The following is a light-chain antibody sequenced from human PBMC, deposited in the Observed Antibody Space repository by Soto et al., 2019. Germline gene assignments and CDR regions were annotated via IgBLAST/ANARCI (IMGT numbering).Light chain of an antibody. CDR3: QQRSNGPART. CDR1: QSVSSY. CDR2: DAS. J-gene: IGKJ4*01. V-gene: IGKV3-11*01. Sequence: EIVLTQSPAPLSLSPGERATLSCRASQSVSSYLAGYQQKPGQAPRLLIYDASNRATGIPARFSGSGSGTDFTLTISSLAPEDFAVYYWQQRSNGPARTFGGGTKVEIK.